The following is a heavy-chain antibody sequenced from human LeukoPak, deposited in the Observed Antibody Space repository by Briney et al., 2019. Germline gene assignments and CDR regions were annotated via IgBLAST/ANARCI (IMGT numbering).Heavy chain of an antibody. CDR3: ARAYSNRVGAFDI. CDR2: IYYSGSA. Sequence: SETLSLTCTVSGGSISSYYWSWIRQPPGKGLEWIGYIYYSGSANYNPSLKSRVTISVDTSKNQFSLKLSSVTAADTALYYCARAYSNRVGAFDIWGQGTMVTVSS. CDR1: GGSISSYY. J-gene: IGHJ3*02. V-gene: IGHV4-59*01. D-gene: IGHD2-15*01.